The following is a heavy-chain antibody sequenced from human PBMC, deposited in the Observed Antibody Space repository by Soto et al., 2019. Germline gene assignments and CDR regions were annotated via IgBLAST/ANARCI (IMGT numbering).Heavy chain of an antibody. CDR2: MFNGGSA. D-gene: IGHD5-18*01. J-gene: IGHJ4*02. V-gene: IGHV4-59*08. CDR1: GGSLSNYY. CDR3: ARHGAIYSNSWYDFDY. Sequence: SETLSLTCTVSGGSLSNYYWSWIRQPPGKGLEWVGYMFNGGSANYNPSLKSRVAISVDMSQNQFSLKLTSVTAADTAVYYCARHGAIYSNSWYDFDYWGQGTLVTVPQ.